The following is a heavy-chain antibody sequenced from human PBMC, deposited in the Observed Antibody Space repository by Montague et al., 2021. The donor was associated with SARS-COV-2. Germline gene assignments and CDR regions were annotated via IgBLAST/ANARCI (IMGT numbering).Heavy chain of an antibody. Sequence: SETLSLTCTVSGGSLNNYFWSWIRQPPGKGLEWVGYTSDSGSTKYNPSLQSRVTISVDTARNRFSLKLLSVTAADTAFYYCARVDSSGPGEYWGQGILVSVSS. J-gene: IGHJ4*02. CDR1: GGSLNNYF. V-gene: IGHV4-59*08. CDR2: TSDSGST. D-gene: IGHD3-22*01. CDR3: ARVDSSGPGEY.